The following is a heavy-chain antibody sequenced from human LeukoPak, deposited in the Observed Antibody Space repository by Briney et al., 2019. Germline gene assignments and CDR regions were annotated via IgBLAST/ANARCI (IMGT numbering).Heavy chain of an antibody. CDR1: GFTFSSYS. Sequence: GGSLRLSCAASGFTFSSYSMNWVRQAPGKGPEWVSYISRSGSTIFSADSVKGRFTTSRDNAKNSLFLQMNNLRAEDTAVYYCARVSTGSEYFDYWGQGTLVTVSS. V-gene: IGHV3-48*04. CDR3: ARVSTGSEYFDY. J-gene: IGHJ4*02. CDR2: ISRSGSTI.